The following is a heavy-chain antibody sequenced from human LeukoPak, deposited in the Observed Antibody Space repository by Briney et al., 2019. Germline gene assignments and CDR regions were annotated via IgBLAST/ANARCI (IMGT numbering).Heavy chain of an antibody. D-gene: IGHD1-26*01. CDR1: GGSFSGYY. J-gene: IGHJ6*02. V-gene: IGHV4-34*01. CDR3: ARAGDTYYYYGMDV. Sequence: SETLSLTCAVYGGSFSGYYWSWIRQPPGKGLEWIGEINHSGSTYYNPSLKSRVTISVDTSKNQFSLKLSSVTAADTAVYYCARAGDTYYYYGMDVWGQGTTVTVSS. CDR2: INHSGST.